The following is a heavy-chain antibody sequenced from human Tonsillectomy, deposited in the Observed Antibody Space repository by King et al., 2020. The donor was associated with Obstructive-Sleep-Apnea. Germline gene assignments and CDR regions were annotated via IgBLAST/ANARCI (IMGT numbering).Heavy chain of an antibody. V-gene: IGHV3-15*01. D-gene: IGHD2-2*01. CDR1: GFTFSNAW. J-gene: IGHJ3*02. Sequence: AKLVQSGGGLVKPGGSLRLSCAASGFTFSNAWMSWVRQAPGKGLEWVGRIKSQTDGGTTDYAAPVKGRFTISRDDSKNTLYLQMNSLKTEDTAVYYCTTDHTVPAAGAFDIWGQGTMVTVSS. CDR2: IKSQTDGGTT. CDR3: TTDHTVPAAGAFDI.